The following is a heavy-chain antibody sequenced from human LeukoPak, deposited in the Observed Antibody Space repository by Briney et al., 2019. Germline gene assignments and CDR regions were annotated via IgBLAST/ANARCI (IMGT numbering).Heavy chain of an antibody. V-gene: IGHV3-74*01. CDR3: ARDGITMVRGVIPEKDFDY. Sequence: GGSLRLSCAASGFTFSSYWMHWVRQAPGKGLVWVSRINSDGSSTSYADSVKGRFTISRDNAKNTLYLQMNSLRAEDTAVYYCARDGITMVRGVIPEKDFDYWGQGTLVTVSS. J-gene: IGHJ4*02. CDR1: GFTFSSYW. CDR2: INSDGSST. D-gene: IGHD3-10*01.